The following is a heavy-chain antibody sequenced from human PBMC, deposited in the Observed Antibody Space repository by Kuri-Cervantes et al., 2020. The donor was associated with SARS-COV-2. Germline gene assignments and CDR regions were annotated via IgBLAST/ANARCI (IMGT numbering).Heavy chain of an antibody. D-gene: IGHD3-3*01. V-gene: IGHV3-53*01. CDR1: GFTVSSNY. CDR3: ARDKRSLDFWSGYYSTRTRYWYFDL. Sequence: GESLKISCAVHGFTVSSNYMSWVRQAPGKGLEWVSVIYSDGSTYYADSVKGRFTISRDNSKNTLYLQMNSLRAEDTAVYYCARDKRSLDFWSGYYSTRTRYWYFDLWGRGTLVTVSS. J-gene: IGHJ2*01. CDR2: IYSDGST.